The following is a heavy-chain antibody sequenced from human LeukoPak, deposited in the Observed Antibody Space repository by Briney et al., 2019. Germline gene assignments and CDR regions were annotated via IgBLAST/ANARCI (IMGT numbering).Heavy chain of an antibody. V-gene: IGHV3-15*01. CDR3: SWIRGALGFYFMDV. J-gene: IGHJ6*03. D-gene: IGHD3-10*01. CDR1: GLKFSDAW. CDR2: ILGKGSGGTT. Sequence: GGSLRLSCTVSGLKFSDAWMTWVRQAPGKGLEWVGRILGKGSGGTTDYAAPVQGRFIISRDDSKDTLYLEMNSLKTEDTAVYYCSWIRGALGFYFMDVWGKGTTVTISS.